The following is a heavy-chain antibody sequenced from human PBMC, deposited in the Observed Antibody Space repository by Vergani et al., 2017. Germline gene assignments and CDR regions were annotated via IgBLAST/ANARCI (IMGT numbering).Heavy chain of an antibody. CDR2: MYHSGST. J-gene: IGHJ5*02. CDR3: GRVADVYGLGSRLRDL. CDR1: GGSMSGYY. V-gene: IGHV4-59*01. D-gene: IGHD3-10*01. Sequence: QVRLQESGPGLVKPSETLSLTCSVSGGSMSGYYWSWIRQPPGKELEWIGYMYHSGSTNYNPSLDTRVTISGDTSKNQFSLKLNYVTAADTAVYYCGRVADVYGLGSRLRDLWGQGILVTVSS.